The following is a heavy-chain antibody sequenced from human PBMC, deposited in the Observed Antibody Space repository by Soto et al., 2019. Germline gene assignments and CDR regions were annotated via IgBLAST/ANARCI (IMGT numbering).Heavy chain of an antibody. V-gene: IGHV5-10-1*01. CDR1: GYSFTSYW. CDR2: IDPSDSYT. CDR3: ARHLAFYYYGMDV. J-gene: IGHJ6*02. Sequence: GESLKISCKGSGYSFTSYWISWVRQMPGKGLEWMGRIDPSDSYTNYSPSFQGHVTISADKSISTAYLQWSSLKASDTALYFCARHLAFYYYGMDVWGQGTTGTVS.